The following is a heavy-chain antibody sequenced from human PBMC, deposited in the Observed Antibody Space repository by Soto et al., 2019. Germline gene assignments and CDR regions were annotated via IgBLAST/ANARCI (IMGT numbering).Heavy chain of an antibody. D-gene: IGHD3-16*01. J-gene: IGHJ3*02. V-gene: IGHV1-2*04. CDR1: GYSFTGQY. CDR3: AKSDGAEENDAFDI. CDR2: INPNSGGT. Sequence: QVRLVQSGPEVRKPGASVKISCEASGYSFTGQYLHWVRQAPGHGLEWMGWINPNSGGTNYAQKFQDWISITRDKALSTVYMDLSILRSEDTAMYYCAKSDGAEENDAFDIWGQGTMIFFS.